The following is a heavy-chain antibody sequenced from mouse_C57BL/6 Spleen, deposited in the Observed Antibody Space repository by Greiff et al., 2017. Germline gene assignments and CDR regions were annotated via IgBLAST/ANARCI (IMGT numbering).Heavy chain of an antibody. D-gene: IGHD2-4*01. V-gene: IGHV5-17*01. CDR3: ARRFDYDGDWYFDV. J-gene: IGHJ1*03. Sequence: EVQLVESGGGLVKPGGSLKLSCAASGFTFSDYGMHWVRQAPEKGLEWVAYISSGSSTIYYADTVTGRFTISRDNAKNTLFLQMTSLRSEDTAMYYCARRFDYDGDWYFDVWGTGTTVTVSS. CDR1: GFTFSDYG. CDR2: ISSGSSTI.